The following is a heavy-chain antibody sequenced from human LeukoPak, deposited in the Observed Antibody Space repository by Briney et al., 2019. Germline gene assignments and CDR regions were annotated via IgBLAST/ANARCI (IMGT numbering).Heavy chain of an antibody. CDR2: ISYDGSNK. CDR3: AKDLIRRCSSTSCYIDP. V-gene: IGHV3-30*18. Sequence: PGRSLRLSCAASGFTFSSYGMHWVRQAPGKGLEWVAVISYDGSNKYYADSVKGRFTISRDNSKNTLYLQMNSLRAEDTAVYYCAKDLIRRCSSTSCYIDPWGQGTLVTVSS. CDR1: GFTFSSYG. J-gene: IGHJ5*02. D-gene: IGHD2-2*02.